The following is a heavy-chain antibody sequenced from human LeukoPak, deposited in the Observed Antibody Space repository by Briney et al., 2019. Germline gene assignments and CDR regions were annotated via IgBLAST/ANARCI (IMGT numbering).Heavy chain of an antibody. CDR3: VRDFTWTTGDEI. V-gene: IGHV3-7*01. CDR1: GFTFSSHW. J-gene: IGHJ4*02. D-gene: IGHD7-27*01. CDR2: IKYDGSGK. Sequence: GGSLRLSCAASGFTFSSHWISWVRQGPGKGLKWLANIKYDGSGKYYMDSVKGRFTVSRDNAKNSLYLQLSSLRAEDTAVYYCVRDFTWTTGDEIWGQGTLVTVSS.